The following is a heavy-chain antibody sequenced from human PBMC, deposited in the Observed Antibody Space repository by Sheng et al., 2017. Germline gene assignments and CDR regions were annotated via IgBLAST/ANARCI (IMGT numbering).Heavy chain of an antibody. CDR2: ISYDGSNK. V-gene: IGHV3-30*04. J-gene: IGHJ4*02. CDR1: GFTFSSYA. Sequence: QVQLVESGGGVVQPGRSLRLSCAASGFTFSSYAMHWVRQAPGKGLEWVAVISYDGSNKYYADSVKGRFTISRDNSKNTLYLQMNSLRAEDTAVYYCAREHYYGSGSYGWGQGTLVTVSS. D-gene: IGHD3-10*01. CDR3: AREHYYGSGSYG.